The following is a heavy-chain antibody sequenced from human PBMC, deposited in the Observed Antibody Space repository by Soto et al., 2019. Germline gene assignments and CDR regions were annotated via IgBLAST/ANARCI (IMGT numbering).Heavy chain of an antibody. D-gene: IGHD2-15*01. CDR1: GGTFSGDA. Sequence: SVKVSCKPSGGTFSGDALSWVRQAPGQGLEWMGGIIPISGTPSYAQKFQGRVTITADEFTTTAYMELSSLRSEDTAVYYCARDEREHCRGSSCYGYFDYWGQGTLVTVSS. CDR2: IIPISGTP. V-gene: IGHV1-69*13. J-gene: IGHJ4*02. CDR3: ARDEREHCRGSSCYGYFDY.